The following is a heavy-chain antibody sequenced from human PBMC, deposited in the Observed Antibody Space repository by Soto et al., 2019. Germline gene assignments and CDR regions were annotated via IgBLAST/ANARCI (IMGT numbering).Heavy chain of an antibody. J-gene: IGHJ5*02. D-gene: IGHD3-3*01. V-gene: IGHV4-39*01. CDR1: GGSISSSSYY. CDR3: ARPAPYDFWSGPTNWFDP. Sequence: SETLSLTCTVSGGSISSSSYYWGWIRQPPGKGLEWIGSIYYSGSTYYNPSLKSRVTISVDTSKNQFSLKLSSVTAADTAVYYCARPAPYDFWSGPTNWFDPWGQGTLVTVSS. CDR2: IYYSGST.